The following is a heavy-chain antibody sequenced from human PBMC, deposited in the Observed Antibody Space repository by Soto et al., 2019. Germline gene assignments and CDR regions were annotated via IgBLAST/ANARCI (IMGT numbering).Heavy chain of an antibody. J-gene: IGHJ6*03. CDR3: ARVGCGRFYYYMDV. CDR2: IKQDGSEK. V-gene: IGHV3-7*01. D-gene: IGHD2-15*01. CDR1: GFTFSSYW. Sequence: EVQLVESGGGLVQPGGSLRLSCAASGFTFSSYWMSWVRQAPGKGLEWVANIKQDGSEKYYVDSVKGRFTISRDNAKNSLYLQMNSLRAEDTAVYYCARVGCGRFYYYMDVWGKGTTVTVSS.